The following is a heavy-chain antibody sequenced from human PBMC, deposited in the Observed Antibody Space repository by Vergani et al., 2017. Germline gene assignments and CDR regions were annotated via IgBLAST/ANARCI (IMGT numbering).Heavy chain of an antibody. CDR2: IYYSGSP. Sequence: QVQLQESGPGLVKPSQTLSLTCTVSGGSISSGGYYWSWIRQHPGKGLEWIGYIYYSGSPYYNPSLQSRVTISVDTSKNQFSLKLSSVTAADTAVYYCARSGVNWSFDYWGQGTLVTVSS. J-gene: IGHJ4*02. V-gene: IGHV4-31*03. CDR3: ARSGVNWSFDY. CDR1: GGSISSGGYY. D-gene: IGHD3-10*01.